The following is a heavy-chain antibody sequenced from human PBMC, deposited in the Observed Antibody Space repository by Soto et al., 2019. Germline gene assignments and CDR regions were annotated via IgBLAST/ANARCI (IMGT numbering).Heavy chain of an antibody. V-gene: IGHV4-39*01. Sequence: QLQLQESGPGPVKPSETLSLTCTVSGGSISSRSYYWGLIRQPPGKGLEWIGSISYNGSTYYNPSLRSRVTISVDTSKNPFSLKLSSVTAADTAVYYCAHGRLAYCGGDCYEAFDIWGHGTMVTVSS. J-gene: IGHJ3*02. CDR1: GGSISSRSYY. CDR2: ISYNGST. CDR3: AHGRLAYCGGDCYEAFDI. D-gene: IGHD2-21*02.